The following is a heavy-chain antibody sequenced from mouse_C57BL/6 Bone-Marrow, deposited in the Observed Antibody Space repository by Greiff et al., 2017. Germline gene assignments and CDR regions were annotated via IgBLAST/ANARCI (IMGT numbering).Heavy chain of an antibody. D-gene: IGHD2-4*01. CDR3: ARDYDYAFGY. V-gene: IGHV1-69*01. CDR2: IDPSDSYT. CDR1: GYTFTSYW. Sequence: VKLQQPGAELVMPGASVKLSCKASGYTFTSYWMHWVKQRPGQGLEWIGEIDPSDSYTNYNQKFKGKSTLTVDKSSSTAYMQRSSLTSEDSAVYYCARDYDYAFGYWGQGTTLTVSS. J-gene: IGHJ2*01.